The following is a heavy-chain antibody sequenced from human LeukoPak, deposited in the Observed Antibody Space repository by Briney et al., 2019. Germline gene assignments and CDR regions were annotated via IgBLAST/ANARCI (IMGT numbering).Heavy chain of an antibody. CDR3: AKGSAAGRPYYFDY. CDR2: IDSTGAYT. J-gene: IGHJ4*02. Sequence: GGSLRLSCAASGFIFSNYAMSWVRQAPGKGLEWVSAIDSTGAYTWYADSVKGRFTISKDSSKTILYLQMNSLRVEDAAVYFCAKGSAAGRPYYFDYWGQGTLVTVSS. V-gene: IGHV3-23*01. CDR1: GFIFSNYA. D-gene: IGHD6-25*01.